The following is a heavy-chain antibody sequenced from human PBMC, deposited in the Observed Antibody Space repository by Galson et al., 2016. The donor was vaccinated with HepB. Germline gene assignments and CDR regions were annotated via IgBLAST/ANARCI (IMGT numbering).Heavy chain of an antibody. CDR2: ISASGAST. D-gene: IGHD6-19*01. Sequence: SLRLSCAASGFSVSDYAMTWVRQAPGKGLEWVSGISASGASTYYAEFVKGRFAISRDNSKNTLNLQMNSLRGEDTAVYYCAKGRVPLAVAGALDFWGQGTLLTVSS. CDR3: AKGRVPLAVAGALDF. J-gene: IGHJ4*02. V-gene: IGHV3-23*01. CDR1: GFSVSDYA.